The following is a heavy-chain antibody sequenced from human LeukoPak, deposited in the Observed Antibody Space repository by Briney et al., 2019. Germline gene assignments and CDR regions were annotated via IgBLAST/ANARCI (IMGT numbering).Heavy chain of an antibody. CDR1: GGSISNYY. D-gene: IGHD5-12*01. J-gene: IGHJ4*02. V-gene: IGHV4-4*08. Sequence: PSETLSLTCTVSGGSISNYYWSWIRQPPGKGLEWIGYIYTSGTTNYNPSLKSRVTISVDTSKNQFSLELSSVTAADTATYYCAGTYEYSSSWQFDHWGQGTLVTVSS. CDR3: AGTYEYSSSWQFDH. CDR2: IYTSGTT.